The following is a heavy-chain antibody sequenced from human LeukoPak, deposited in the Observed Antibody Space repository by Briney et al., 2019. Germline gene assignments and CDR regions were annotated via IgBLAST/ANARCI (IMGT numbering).Heavy chain of an antibody. CDR3: ARQTYDYGGNSTDDY. CDR2: IIPIFGTA. D-gene: IGHD4-23*01. V-gene: IGHV1-69*13. J-gene: IGHJ4*02. Sequence: ASVKVSCKASGGTFSNYAISWVRQAPGQGLEWMGGIIPIFGTANYAQKFQGRVTITADESTSTAYMELSSLRSEDTAVYYCARQTYDYGGNSTDDYWGQGTLVTVSS. CDR1: GGTFSNYA.